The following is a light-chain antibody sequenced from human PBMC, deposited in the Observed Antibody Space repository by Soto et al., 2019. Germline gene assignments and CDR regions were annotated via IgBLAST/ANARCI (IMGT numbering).Light chain of an antibody. J-gene: IGKJ1*01. Sequence: DIVMTQSPDSLAVSLGERATINCKSSQSVFYSSNNKNDLAWYQQKPGQPPKLLIYWASTRESGVPDRFSGSGSGTDFTLTISSLQAEDVAVYYCQQCYSTPPTFGQGTKVEIK. CDR2: WAS. V-gene: IGKV4-1*01. CDR3: QQCYSTPPT. CDR1: QSVFYSSNNKND.